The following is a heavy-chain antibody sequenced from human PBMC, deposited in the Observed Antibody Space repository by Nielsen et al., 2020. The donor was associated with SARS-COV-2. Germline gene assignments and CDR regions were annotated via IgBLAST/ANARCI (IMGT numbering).Heavy chain of an antibody. Sequence: GESLKISCAASGFTFSSFGMYWVRQAPGKGLEWVAVISFDGSNTYYADSVKGRFTISRDNFKNTLYLQMNSLRTEDTAVYYCAKSNVVRGIIGYYFGYWGRGTAVNVSS. D-gene: IGHD3-10*01. CDR3: AKSNVVRGIIGYYFGY. CDR1: GFTFSSFG. CDR2: ISFDGSNT. V-gene: IGHV3-30*18. J-gene: IGHJ4*02.